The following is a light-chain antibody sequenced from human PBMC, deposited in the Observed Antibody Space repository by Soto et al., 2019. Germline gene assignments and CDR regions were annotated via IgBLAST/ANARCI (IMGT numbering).Light chain of an antibody. CDR2: DAS. CDR1: QSVSSY. CDR3: LQRSSWPPA. V-gene: IGKV3-11*01. J-gene: IGKJ1*01. Sequence: EIVLTQSPATLSLSPGERATLSCRASQSVSSYLAWYQQKPGQAPRLLIYDASNRATGIPARFSGSGSGTDFTLTISSLEPEDFAVYYCLQRSSWPPAFGQGTKVDIK.